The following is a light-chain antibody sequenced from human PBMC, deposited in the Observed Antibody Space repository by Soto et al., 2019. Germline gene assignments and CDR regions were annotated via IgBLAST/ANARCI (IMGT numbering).Light chain of an antibody. CDR1: SGHSNYA. CDR3: QTWGNGIVI. Sequence: QPVLTQSPSASASLGASVKLTCTLSSGHSNYAIAWHQQQPEKGPRYLMKLNRDGSHSKGDGIPNRFSGSSSGAERYLTISSLKSEDEADYYCQTWGNGIVIFGGGTKLTVL. J-gene: IGLJ2*01. CDR2: LNRDGSH. V-gene: IGLV4-69*01.